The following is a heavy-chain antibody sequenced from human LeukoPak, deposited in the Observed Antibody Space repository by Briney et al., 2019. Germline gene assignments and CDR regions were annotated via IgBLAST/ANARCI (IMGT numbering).Heavy chain of an antibody. D-gene: IGHD4-23*01. V-gene: IGHV4-38-2*02. CDR3: ARGGGPSNWFDP. CDR2: IYHSGST. Sequence: SETLSLTCTVSGYSISSGYYWGWIRQPPGKGLEWIGSIYHSGSTYYNPSLKSRVTISVDTSKNQFSLKLSSVTAADTAVYYCARGGGPSNWFDPWGQGTLVAVSS. J-gene: IGHJ5*02. CDR1: GYSISSGYY.